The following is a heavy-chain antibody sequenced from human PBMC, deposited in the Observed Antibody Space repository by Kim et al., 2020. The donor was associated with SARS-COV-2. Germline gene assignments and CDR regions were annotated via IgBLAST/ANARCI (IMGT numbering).Heavy chain of an antibody. D-gene: IGHD5-12*01. CDR2: IIPIFGTA. CDR3: AREGGIVAYFDY. CDR1: GGTFSSYA. V-gene: IGHV1-69*13. Sequence: SVKVSCKASGGTFSSYAISWVRQAPGQGLEWMGGIIPIFGTANYAQKFQGRVTITADESTSTAYMELSSLRSEDTAVYYCAREGGIVAYFDYWGQGTLVTVSS. J-gene: IGHJ4*02.